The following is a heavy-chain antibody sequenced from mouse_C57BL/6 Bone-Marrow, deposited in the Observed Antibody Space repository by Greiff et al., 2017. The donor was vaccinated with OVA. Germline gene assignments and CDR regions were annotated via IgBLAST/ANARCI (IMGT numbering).Heavy chain of an antibody. CDR2: IDPSDSET. Sequence: QVQLQQSGAELVRPGSSVKLSCKASGYTFTSYWMHWVKQRPIQGLEWIGNIDPSDSETHYNQKFKDKATLTVYKSSSTAYMQLSSLTSEDSAVYYCARQDDYGSSPYWYFDVWGTGTTVTVSS. CDR3: ARQDDYGSSPYWYFDV. CDR1: GYTFTSYW. J-gene: IGHJ1*03. D-gene: IGHD1-1*01. V-gene: IGHV1-52*01.